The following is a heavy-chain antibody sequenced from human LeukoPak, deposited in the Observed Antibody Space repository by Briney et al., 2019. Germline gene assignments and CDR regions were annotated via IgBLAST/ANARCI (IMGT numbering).Heavy chain of an antibody. CDR2: IEQDGSEK. D-gene: IGHD3-22*01. Sequence: GGSLRLSCAASGFTFDNYWMSWVRQAPGKGLEWVANIEQDGSEKYYVDSVKGRFTISRDNAKNSLYLQMNSLRAEDTAVYYCVSGSIYYFDYWGQGTLVTVSS. J-gene: IGHJ4*02. V-gene: IGHV3-7*01. CDR3: VSGSIYYFDY. CDR1: GFTFDNYW.